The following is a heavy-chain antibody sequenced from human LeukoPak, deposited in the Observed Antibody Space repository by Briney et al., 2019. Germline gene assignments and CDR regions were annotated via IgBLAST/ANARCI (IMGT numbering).Heavy chain of an antibody. CDR1: GYTFTVYY. V-gene: IGHV1-2*02. J-gene: IGHJ4*02. CDR2: INPHSGGT. CDR3: AGTGITMVRGESDQIDY. Sequence: ASVQVSCKASGYTFTVYYMHWVRQAPGQGLEWMGWINPHSGGTNYAKTFPGRVTMPRDTSISTAYMELSRLRSDDTAVYYCAGTGITMVRGESDQIDYWGQGTLVTVSS. D-gene: IGHD3-10*01.